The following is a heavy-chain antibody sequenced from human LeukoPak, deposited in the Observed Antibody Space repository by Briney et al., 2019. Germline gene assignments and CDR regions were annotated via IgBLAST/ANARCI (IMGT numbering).Heavy chain of an antibody. CDR3: ARESSRVGDYGLWLNWFDP. J-gene: IGHJ5*02. CDR2: IKQDGSGK. Sequence: PGGSLRLSCAASGFTFGSYWMNWVRQAPGKGLEWVANIKQDGSGKYYVDSVKGRFTISRDNAKNSLYLQMNSLRAEDTAVYYCARESSRVGDYGLWLNWFDPWGQGTLVIVSS. V-gene: IGHV3-7*01. D-gene: IGHD4/OR15-4a*01. CDR1: GFTFGSYW.